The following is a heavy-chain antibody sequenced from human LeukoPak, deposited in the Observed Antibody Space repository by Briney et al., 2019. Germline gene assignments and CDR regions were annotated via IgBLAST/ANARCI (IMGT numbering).Heavy chain of an antibody. Sequence: SVKVSCKASGGTFRSYAISWVRQAPGQGLEWMGGIIPIFGTTNYAQKFQGRVTITADESTSTAYMELSSLRSEDTAVYYCATFWYQLRQDIMDVWGKGTTVTVSS. CDR1: GGTFRSYA. D-gene: IGHD2-2*01. CDR3: ATFWYQLRQDIMDV. CDR2: IIPIFGTT. V-gene: IGHV1-69*13. J-gene: IGHJ6*03.